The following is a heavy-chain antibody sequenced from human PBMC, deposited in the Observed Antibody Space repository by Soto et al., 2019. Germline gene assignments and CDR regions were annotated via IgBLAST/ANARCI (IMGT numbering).Heavy chain of an antibody. J-gene: IGHJ1*01. CDR1: GFTLSGYA. D-gene: IGHD3-10*01. V-gene: IGHV3-74*01. CDR3: VRVYSSGHEYPPAYFHH. Sequence: GGSLRLSCAASGFTLSGYAMDWVRQAPGKGLEWVSGIDSDGSATNYADSVKGRFTISRDNARNTLYLQMNSLRPDDTAVYYCVRVYSSGHEYPPAYFHHWGQGTLVTVSS. CDR2: IDSDGSAT.